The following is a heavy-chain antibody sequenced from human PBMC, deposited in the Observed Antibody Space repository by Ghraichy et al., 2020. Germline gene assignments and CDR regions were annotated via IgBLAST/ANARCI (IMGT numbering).Heavy chain of an antibody. CDR3: ARGAYDSSGYYYFLSGMDV. V-gene: IGHV3-13*01. J-gene: IGHJ6*02. D-gene: IGHD3-22*01. CDR2: IGTAGDT. CDR1: GFTFSSYD. Sequence: GGSLRLSCAASGFTFSSYDMHWVRQATGKGLEWVSAIGTAGDTYYPGSVKGRFTISRENAKNSLYLQMNSLRAGDTAVYYCARGAYDSSGYYYFLSGMDVWGQGTTVTVSS.